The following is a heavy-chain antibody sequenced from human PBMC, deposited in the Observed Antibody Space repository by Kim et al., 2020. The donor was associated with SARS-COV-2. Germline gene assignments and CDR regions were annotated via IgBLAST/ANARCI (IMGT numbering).Heavy chain of an antibody. Sequence: ASVKVSCKASGYTFTSYAMNWVRQAPGQGLEWMGWINTNTGNPTYAQGFTGRFVFSLDTSVSTAYLQISSLKAEDTAVYYCARVAPITIFGVVTRYKLGEYNWFDPWGQGTLVTVSS. J-gene: IGHJ5*02. D-gene: IGHD3-3*01. CDR3: ARVAPITIFGVVTRYKLGEYNWFDP. CDR2: INTNTGNP. V-gene: IGHV7-4-1*02. CDR1: GYTFTSYA.